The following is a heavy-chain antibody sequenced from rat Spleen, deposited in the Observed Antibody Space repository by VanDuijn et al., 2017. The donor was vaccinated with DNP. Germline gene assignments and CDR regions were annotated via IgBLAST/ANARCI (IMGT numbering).Heavy chain of an antibody. D-gene: IGHD1-2*01. J-gene: IGHJ1*01. CDR2: IRYDGGST. CDR1: GFTFRDYY. V-gene: IGHV5-22*01. CDR3: ARWSSSHWYFDF. Sequence: EVQLVESGGGLVQPGRSLKVSCAASGFTFRDYYMAWVRQAPTKGLEWVAYIRYDGGSTYYGDSVKGRFTISRDNAKSTLYLQMTGLRSEEIATYYCARWSSSHWYFDFWGPGTMVTVSS.